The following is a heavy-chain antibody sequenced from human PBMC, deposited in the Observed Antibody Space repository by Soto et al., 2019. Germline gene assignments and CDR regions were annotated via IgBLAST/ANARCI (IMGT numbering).Heavy chain of an antibody. CDR2: IIPLLGST. J-gene: IGHJ6*02. CDR1: GGPFSSQA. D-gene: IGHD2-21*01. V-gene: IGHV1-69*01. CDR3: AMSDCPYFYYVIDV. Sequence: QVQVEQSGAEVKKPGSSLKVSCKTSGGPFSSQAFNWVRQARGHGLEWMGGIIPLLGSTTYAQKFQDRVTFTADESTSTVYIELRSRSSDDTATYFCAMSDCPYFYYVIDVWGRGTTVTVSS.